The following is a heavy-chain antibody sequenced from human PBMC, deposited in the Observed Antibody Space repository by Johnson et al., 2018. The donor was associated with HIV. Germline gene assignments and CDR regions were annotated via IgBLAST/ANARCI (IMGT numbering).Heavy chain of an antibody. CDR1: GFTFSYYY. J-gene: IGHJ3*02. Sequence: QVQLVESGGGLVQPGGSLRLSCAASGFTFSYYYMTWIRQAPGKGLEWVSYISISGGTIYYADSVKGRFTISRNNAKNSLYLQMNNLRAEDTAVYFCATVWRNEGRHSFDIWGQGTMVTVSS. D-gene: IGHD1-1*01. V-gene: IGHV3-11*04. CDR2: ISISGGTI. CDR3: ATVWRNEGRHSFDI.